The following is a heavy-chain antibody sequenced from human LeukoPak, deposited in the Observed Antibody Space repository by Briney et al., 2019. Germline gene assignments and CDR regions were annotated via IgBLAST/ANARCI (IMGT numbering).Heavy chain of an antibody. D-gene: IGHD5-18*01. V-gene: IGHV4-4*07. CDR1: GVSISSYH. Sequence: PSETLSLTCSVSGVSISSYHWSWIRQPAGKGLEWIGRIYTSGRTNYNPSLNSRVTMSVDTSKNQFSLKLNSVTAADTAVYYCARDYSYPDYWGQGTLVTVSS. J-gene: IGHJ4*02. CDR2: IYTSGRT. CDR3: ARDYSYPDY.